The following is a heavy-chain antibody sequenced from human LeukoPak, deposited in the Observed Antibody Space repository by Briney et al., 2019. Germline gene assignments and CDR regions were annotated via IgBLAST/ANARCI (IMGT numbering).Heavy chain of an antibody. CDR3: ARWDRSAYGYFDL. V-gene: IGHV3-20*04. CDR2: INWNGGST. J-gene: IGHJ2*01. Sequence: GSLRLSCAASGFTFDDYGMTWVRQAPGKGLEWVSGINWNGGSTGYADSVKGRFTISRDNFKNTLYLQMNSLRAEDTAVYYCARWDRSAYGYFDLWGRGTLVTVSS. D-gene: IGHD3-22*01. CDR1: GFTFDDYG.